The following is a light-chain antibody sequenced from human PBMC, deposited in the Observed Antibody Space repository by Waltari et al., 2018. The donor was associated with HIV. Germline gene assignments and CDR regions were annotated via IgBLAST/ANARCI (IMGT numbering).Light chain of an antibody. V-gene: IGLV3-25*03. CDR3: QSADSNASLWV. J-gene: IGLJ3*02. CDR2: KDT. Sequence: SYELTQPPSVSVSPGQTARITCSGDALPKQYASWYQQRPGQATVLVIYKDTERPSGIPERFSGSSSGTTATLTIIGVQAQDEADYHCQSADSNASLWVFGGGTKLTVL. CDR1: ALPKQY.